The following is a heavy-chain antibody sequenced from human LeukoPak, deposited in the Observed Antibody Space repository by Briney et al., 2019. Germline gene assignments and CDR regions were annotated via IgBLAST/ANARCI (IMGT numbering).Heavy chain of an antibody. CDR3: VRDRCSSTSCHDSPNWFDP. V-gene: IGHV3-20*04. D-gene: IGHD2-2*01. J-gene: IGHJ5*02. CDR1: GGSISSYY. Sequence: PSETLSLTCTVSGGSISSYYWSWVRQAPGKGLEWISGVNWNGGSTGYADSVKGRFTISRDNAKNSLYLQMNSLRAEDTALYYCVRDRCSSTSCHDSPNWFDPWGQGTLVTVSS. CDR2: VNWNGGST.